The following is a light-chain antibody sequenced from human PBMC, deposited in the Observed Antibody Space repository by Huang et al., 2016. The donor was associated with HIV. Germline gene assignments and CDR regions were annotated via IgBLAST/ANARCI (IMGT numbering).Light chain of an antibody. V-gene: IGKV3-15*01. Sequence: EIVMTQSPGTLSLSPGERATLSCRPSQRVSSNLAWYQHKPGQAPRLRIYGAATRATGVPARFSGSGSGTEFTLTISSLQSDDFVVYYCQQYQDWPRTFGQGTKVEIK. CDR1: QRVSSN. CDR3: QQYQDWPRT. J-gene: IGKJ1*01. CDR2: GAA.